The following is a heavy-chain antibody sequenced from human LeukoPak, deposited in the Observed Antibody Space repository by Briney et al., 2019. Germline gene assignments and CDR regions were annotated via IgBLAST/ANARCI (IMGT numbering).Heavy chain of an antibody. Sequence: GASVTVSCKASGYTFTGYNMHWVRQAPVQGLEWMGWINPNSGGTNYAQKFQGRVTMTRDTSISTAYMELSRLRSDDTAVYYCAREPTYYDILTGYNFFDYWGQGTLVTVSS. CDR3: AREPTYYDILTGYNFFDY. J-gene: IGHJ4*02. CDR2: INPNSGGT. CDR1: GYTFTGYN. D-gene: IGHD3-9*01. V-gene: IGHV1-2*02.